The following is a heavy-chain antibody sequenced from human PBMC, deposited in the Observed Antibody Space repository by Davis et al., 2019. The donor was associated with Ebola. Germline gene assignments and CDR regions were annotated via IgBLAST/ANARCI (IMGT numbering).Heavy chain of an antibody. J-gene: IGHJ6*02. D-gene: IGHD3-3*01. CDR2: IYYSGST. V-gene: IGHV4-61*01. CDR1: GGSLSSGSYY. Sequence: PSETLSLTCTVSGGSLSSGSYYWSWIRQPPGKGLEWIGYIYYSGSTNYNPSLKSRATISVDTSKNQFSLKLSSVTAADTAVYYCATGLEWLFKGMDVWGQGTSVTVSS. CDR3: ATGLEWLFKGMDV.